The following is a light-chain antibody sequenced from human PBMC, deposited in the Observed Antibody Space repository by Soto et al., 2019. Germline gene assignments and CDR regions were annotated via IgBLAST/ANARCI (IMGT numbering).Light chain of an antibody. Sequence: EIVMTQSPDTLSVSAGQRATLSCRASQSVSSNLAWYQQKVGQAPRLLIYGAPTRATGIPARFSGSGSGTEFTLTISSLQSEDFAIYYCLQYNIWPPWTFGQGTKVDIK. J-gene: IGKJ1*01. CDR1: QSVSSN. CDR3: LQYNIWPPWT. CDR2: GAP. V-gene: IGKV3-15*01.